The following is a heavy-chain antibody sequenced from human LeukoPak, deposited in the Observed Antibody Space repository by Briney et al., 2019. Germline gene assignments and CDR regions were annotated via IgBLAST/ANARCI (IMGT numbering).Heavy chain of an antibody. CDR2: IYHSGST. CDR1: GGSISSSNW. J-gene: IGHJ4*02. D-gene: IGHD3-10*01. CDR3: ARDRTMVRGVIGL. Sequence: SETLSLTCAVSGGSISSSNWWSWVRQLPGKGLEWIGEIYHSGSTNYNPSLKSRVTISVDKSKNQFSLKLSSVTAADTAVYYCARDRTMVRGVIGLWGQGTLVTVSS. V-gene: IGHV4-4*02.